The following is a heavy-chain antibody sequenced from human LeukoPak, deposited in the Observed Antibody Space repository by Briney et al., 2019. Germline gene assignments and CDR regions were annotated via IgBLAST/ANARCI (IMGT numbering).Heavy chain of an antibody. CDR3: ARGRYYYGSGSYRNWFDP. D-gene: IGHD3-10*01. J-gene: IGHJ5*02. CDR2: INHSGST. Sequence: SETLSLTCAVYGGSFSGYYWSWIRQPPGKGLEWIGEINHSGSTNYNPSLKSRVTISVDTSKNQFSLKLSSVTAADTAVYYCARGRYYYGSGSYRNWFDPWGQGTLVTVSP. V-gene: IGHV4-34*01. CDR1: GGSFSGYY.